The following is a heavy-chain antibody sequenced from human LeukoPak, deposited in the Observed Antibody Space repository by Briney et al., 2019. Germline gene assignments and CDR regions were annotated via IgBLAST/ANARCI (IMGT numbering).Heavy chain of an antibody. J-gene: IGHJ4*02. CDR1: GGSFSGYY. CDR2: INHSGST. CDR3: ASRGVTGFDY. V-gene: IGHV4-34*01. D-gene: IGHD3-10*01. Sequence: SETLSLTCAVYGGSFSGYYWSWIRQPPGKGLEWIGEINHSGSTNYNPSLKSRVTISVDTSKNQFSLKLSSVTAADTAVYYCASRGVTGFDYWGQGTPVTVSS.